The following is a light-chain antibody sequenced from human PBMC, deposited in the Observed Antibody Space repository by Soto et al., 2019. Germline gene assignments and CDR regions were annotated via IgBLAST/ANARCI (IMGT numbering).Light chain of an antibody. CDR3: QAFDNLPSIT. CDR1: QDIKKF. CDR2: DAS. Sequence: DIQMTQSPSSLSASVGDRVTITCQASQDIKKFLNWYQQKPGKAPKLLIHDASTLETGAPSRFSGSGSGTDFTFIINSLQPEDFATYFCQAFDNLPSITFGQGTRLEIK. V-gene: IGKV1-33*01. J-gene: IGKJ5*01.